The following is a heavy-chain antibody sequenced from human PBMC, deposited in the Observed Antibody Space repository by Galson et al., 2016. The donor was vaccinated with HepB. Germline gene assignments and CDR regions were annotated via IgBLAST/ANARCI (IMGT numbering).Heavy chain of an antibody. D-gene: IGHD6-19*01. CDR2: IDNNGGTA. Sequence: SLRLSCAVSGFTFSSFAMHWVRQSPGRGLEYASGIDNNGGTAYYADSVRGRFTISRDKSRNTLYLQMGSLRADDTAVYYCMKGSFSSGWSNWFDPWGQGTLVTVSS. CDR3: MKGSFSSGWSNWFDP. CDR1: GFTFSSFA. J-gene: IGHJ5*02. V-gene: IGHV3-64D*08.